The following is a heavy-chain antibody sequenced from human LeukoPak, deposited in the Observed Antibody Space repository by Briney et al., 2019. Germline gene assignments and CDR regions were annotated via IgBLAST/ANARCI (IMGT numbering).Heavy chain of an antibody. J-gene: IGHJ5*02. Sequence: SETLSLTCTVSGGSIGSGGYDWSWIRQHPGKGLEWIGYIYYSGSTYYNPSLKSRVTISVDTSKNQFSLKLSSVTAADAAVYYCARGIERVNWFDPWGQGTLVTVSS. D-gene: IGHD6-25*01. CDR2: IYYSGST. CDR1: GGSIGSGGYD. CDR3: ARGIERVNWFDP. V-gene: IGHV4-31*03.